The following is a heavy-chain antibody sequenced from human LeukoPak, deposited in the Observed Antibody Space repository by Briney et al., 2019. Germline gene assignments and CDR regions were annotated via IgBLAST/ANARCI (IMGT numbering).Heavy chain of an antibody. Sequence: ASVTVSCTASGYTFTSYYMHWVRQAPGQGLEWMGIINPSGGSTSYAQKFQGRVTMTRDTSTSTVYMELSSLRSEDTAVYYCARVDTAMVLPLDYWGQGTLVTVSS. CDR2: INPSGGST. CDR1: GYTFTSYY. D-gene: IGHD5-18*01. CDR3: ARVDTAMVLPLDY. J-gene: IGHJ4*02. V-gene: IGHV1-46*01.